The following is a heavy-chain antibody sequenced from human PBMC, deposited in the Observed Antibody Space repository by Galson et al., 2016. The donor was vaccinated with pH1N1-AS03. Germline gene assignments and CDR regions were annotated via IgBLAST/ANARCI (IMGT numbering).Heavy chain of an antibody. J-gene: IGHJ4*02. V-gene: IGHV4-39*01. CDR3: ARFPDYGDDVGY. Sequence: SETLSLTCSVSGASISSSYYYWGWIRQPPGKGLEWIGNILYSGSTYYNPSLKGRVSISVDTSRSQFSLKLTSVTAADTAVYYCARFPDYGDDVGYWGQGTLVTVSS. CDR2: ILYSGST. CDR1: GASISSSYYY. D-gene: IGHD4-17*01.